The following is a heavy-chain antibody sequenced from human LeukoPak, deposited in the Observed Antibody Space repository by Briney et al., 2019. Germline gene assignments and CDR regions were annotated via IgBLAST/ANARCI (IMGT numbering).Heavy chain of an antibody. V-gene: IGHV4-34*01. J-gene: IGHJ1*01. CDR1: GGSFSGYY. Sequence: PSETLSLTCAVYGGSFSGYYWSWIRQPPGKGLEWIGEINHSGSTNYNPSLKSRVTISVDTSKNQFSLKLSSVTAADTAVCYCARAPRGAAAGTLYFQHWGQGTLVTVSS. CDR3: ARAPRGAAAGTLYFQH. D-gene: IGHD6-13*01. CDR2: INHSGST.